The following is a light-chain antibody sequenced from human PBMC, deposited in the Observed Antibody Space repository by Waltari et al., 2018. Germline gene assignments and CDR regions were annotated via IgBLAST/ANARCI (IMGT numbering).Light chain of an antibody. CDR3: CSYAGSYTPVI. CDR1: SSDVGGYHF. V-gene: IGLV2-11*01. Sequence: QSALTPPRSVSGSPGQSVTISCTGPSSDVGGYHFFSWYQKHPGKAPKLMIYDVSKRPSGVPDRFSCSKSGNTASLTVSGLQAEEEADYYCCSYAGSYTPVIFGGGTKLTVL. CDR2: DVS. J-gene: IGLJ2*01.